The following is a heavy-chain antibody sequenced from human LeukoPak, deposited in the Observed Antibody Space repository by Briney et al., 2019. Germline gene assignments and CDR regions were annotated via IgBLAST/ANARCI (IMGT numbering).Heavy chain of an antibody. CDR3: ARRIKDYGGNSHYYYHMDV. CDR2: IYTSGST. CDR1: GGSISSYY. J-gene: IGHJ6*03. D-gene: IGHD4-23*01. V-gene: IGHV4-4*09. Sequence: SETLSLTCTVSGGSISSYYWSWIRQPPGKGLEWIGYIYTSGSTNYNPSLKSRVTISVDTSKNQFSLKLSSVTAADTAVYYCARRIKDYGGNSHYYYHMDVWGKGTTVTVTS.